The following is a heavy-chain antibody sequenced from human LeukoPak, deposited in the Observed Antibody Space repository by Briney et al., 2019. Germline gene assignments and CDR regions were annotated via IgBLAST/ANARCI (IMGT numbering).Heavy chain of an antibody. V-gene: IGHV1-8*01. CDR3: VRVWGPNQMHYFDY. D-gene: IGHD3-16*01. CDR2: LHTATGNT. CDR1: GYSFTSYD. Sequence: ASVKVACKTSGYSFTSYDINWLRQAPGQGPEWMGWLHTATGNTGYAQKCQGKVSMTRDTSRTAANMKLRSLTPEDMTVYFCVRVWGPNQMHYFDYWGQGSLVTVSP. J-gene: IGHJ4*02.